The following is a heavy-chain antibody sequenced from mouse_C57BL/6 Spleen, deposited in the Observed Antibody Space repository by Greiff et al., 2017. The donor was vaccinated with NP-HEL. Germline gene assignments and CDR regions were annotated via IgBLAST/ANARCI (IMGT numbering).Heavy chain of an antibody. Sequence: QVQLQQSGAELARPGASVQMSCKASGYTFTSYTLHWVKQRPGQGLEWIGYIKPSCGYTKYNQKFKDKATLTADKSSSTAYMPLSSLTAEDSADYYCARRVIYDGYYWYLDVWGTKTKVAVSS. J-gene: IGHJ1*03. CDR3: ARRVIYDGYYWYLDV. CDR2: IKPSCGYT. D-gene: IGHD2-3*01. CDR1: GYTFTSYT. V-gene: IGHV1-4*01.